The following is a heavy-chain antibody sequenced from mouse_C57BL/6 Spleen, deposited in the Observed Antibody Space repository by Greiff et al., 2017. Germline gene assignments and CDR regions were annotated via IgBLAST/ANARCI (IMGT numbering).Heavy chain of an antibody. CDR1: GYTFTSYW. CDR3: ARADYDAEFAY. CDR2: IDPSDSYT. V-gene: IGHV1-69*01. Sequence: QVQLQQPGAELVMPGASVKLSCKASGYTFTSYWMHWVKQRPGQGLEWIGEIDPSDSYTNYNQKFKGKSTLTVDKSSSTAYMQLSSLTSEDSAVYYCARADYDAEFAYWGQGTLVTVSA. D-gene: IGHD2-4*01. J-gene: IGHJ3*01.